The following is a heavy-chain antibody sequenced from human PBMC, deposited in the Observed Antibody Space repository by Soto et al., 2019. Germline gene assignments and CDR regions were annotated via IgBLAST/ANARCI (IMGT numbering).Heavy chain of an antibody. Sequence: QVQLVESGGGVVQPGRSLRLSCAASGFTFSSYGMHWVRQAPGKGLEWVAVISYDGSNKYYADSVKGRFTISRDNSKNTLYLQMNSLKAEDTAVYYCAKDITIFGVVIRYYYGMDVWGQWTTVTVSS. V-gene: IGHV3-30*18. CDR3: AKDITIFGVVIRYYYGMDV. CDR1: GFTFSSYG. D-gene: IGHD3-3*01. J-gene: IGHJ6*02. CDR2: ISYDGSNK.